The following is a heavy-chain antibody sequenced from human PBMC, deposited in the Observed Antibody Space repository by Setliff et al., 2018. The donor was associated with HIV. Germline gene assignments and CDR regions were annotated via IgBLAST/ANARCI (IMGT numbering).Heavy chain of an antibody. CDR1: GTSMSSYY. D-gene: IGHD3-10*01. V-gene: IGHV4-59*01. CDR2: VSSSGST. Sequence: PSETLTLTCSVSGTSMSSYYWTWIRQSPGRGLEWIGHVSSSGSTNYNPSLESRLIISIDTSKSQISLTLTSRTTADTAVYYCARSSYYYGSGLDSWGQGTLVTVSS. CDR3: ARSSYYYGSGLDS. J-gene: IGHJ5*02.